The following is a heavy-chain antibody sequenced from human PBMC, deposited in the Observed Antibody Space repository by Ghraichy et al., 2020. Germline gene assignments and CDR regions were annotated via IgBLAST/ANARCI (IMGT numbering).Heavy chain of an antibody. CDR3: ARVSETRRYYYYGMDV. Sequence: GGSLRLSCAASGFTFSSYAMHWVRQAPGKGLEWVAVISYDGSNKYYADSVKGRFTISRDNSKNTLYLQMNSLRAEDTAVYYCARVSETRRYYYYGMDVWGQGTTVTVSS. V-gene: IGHV3-30-3*01. CDR2: ISYDGSNK. J-gene: IGHJ6*02. CDR1: GFTFSSYA.